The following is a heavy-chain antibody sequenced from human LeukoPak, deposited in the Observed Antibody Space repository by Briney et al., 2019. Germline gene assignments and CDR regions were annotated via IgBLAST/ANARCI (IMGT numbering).Heavy chain of an antibody. CDR2: IIPIFGTA. J-gene: IGHJ4*02. CDR3: ARETQERAVAGISYFDY. D-gene: IGHD6-19*01. Sequence: SVTVSCKASVGTFSSYAISWVRQAPAQGLEWMGGIIPIFGTANYAQKFQGRVTITADESTSTAYMELSRLRSEDTAVYYCARETQERAVAGISYFDYWGQGTLVTVSS. V-gene: IGHV1-69*13. CDR1: VGTFSSYA.